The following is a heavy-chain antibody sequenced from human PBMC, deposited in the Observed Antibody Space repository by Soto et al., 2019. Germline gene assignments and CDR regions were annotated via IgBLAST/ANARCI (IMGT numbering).Heavy chain of an antibody. J-gene: IGHJ4*02. CDR1: GYSFTDYW. CDR2: IYPGDSDA. D-gene: IGHD3-9*01. Sequence: GESLKISCKSSGYSFTDYWIGWVRQMPGKGLEWMGIIYPGDSDARYSPSFQGQVTISVDTSINTAFLRWNSLTASDTAMYYCARQADYNILTGYFYYFDYWGQGSLVTVSS. V-gene: IGHV5-51*01. CDR3: ARQADYNILTGYFYYFDY.